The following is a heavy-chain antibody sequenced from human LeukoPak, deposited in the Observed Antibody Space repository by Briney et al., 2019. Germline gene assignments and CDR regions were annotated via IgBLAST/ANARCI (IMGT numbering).Heavy chain of an antibody. CDR2: INPNSGGT. V-gene: IGHV1-2*06. CDR3: ARGSIQQGDY. J-gene: IGHJ4*02. D-gene: IGHD5-18*01. Sequence: ASVKVSCKASGYTITGCYMHWVRQAPGQGLEWMGRINPNSGGTNYAQEFQGRVTMTRGTSISTAYMELSRLRSDDTAVYYCARGSIQQGDYWGQGTLVTVSS. CDR1: GYTITGCY.